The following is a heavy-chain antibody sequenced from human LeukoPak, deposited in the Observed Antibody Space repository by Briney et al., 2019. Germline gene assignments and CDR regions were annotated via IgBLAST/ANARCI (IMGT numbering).Heavy chain of an antibody. J-gene: IGHJ4*02. Sequence: GGSLRLSCAASGFTFSSYGMSWVRQAPGKGLEWVSAISGSGGSTYYADSVKGRFTISRDNSKNTLYLQMNSLRAEDTAVYYCARALRIYYYFDYWGQGTLVTVSS. CDR3: ARALRIYYYFDY. D-gene: IGHD1-26*01. CDR2: ISGSGGST. CDR1: GFTFSSYG. V-gene: IGHV3-23*01.